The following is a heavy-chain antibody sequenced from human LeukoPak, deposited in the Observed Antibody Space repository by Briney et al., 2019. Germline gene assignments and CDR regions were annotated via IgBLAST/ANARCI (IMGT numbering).Heavy chain of an antibody. CDR3: ARGGIAPNFDY. D-gene: IGHD6-13*01. CDR2: ISAYNGNT. V-gene: IGHV1-18*04. Sequence: ASVKVSCKASGYTFTGNYMHWVRQAPGQGLEWMGWISAYNGNTNYAQKLQGRVTMTTDASTSTAYMELRSLRSDDTAVYYCARGGIAPNFDYWGQGTLVTVSS. CDR1: GYTFTGNY. J-gene: IGHJ4*02.